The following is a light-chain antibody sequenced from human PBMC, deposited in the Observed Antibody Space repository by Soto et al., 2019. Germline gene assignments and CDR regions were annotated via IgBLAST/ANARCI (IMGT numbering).Light chain of an antibody. V-gene: IGLV2-14*01. Sequence: QSALTQPASVSGSPGQSITISCTGSSTDVGGYIYVSWYRQHPCKAPKLMIYDVSNRPSGVSNSFSGSKSGNTASLTISGLQDEDEADYYCSSYSGSDTLVFGGGTKLTVL. CDR1: STDVGGYIY. CDR3: SSYSGSDTLV. J-gene: IGLJ2*01. CDR2: DVS.